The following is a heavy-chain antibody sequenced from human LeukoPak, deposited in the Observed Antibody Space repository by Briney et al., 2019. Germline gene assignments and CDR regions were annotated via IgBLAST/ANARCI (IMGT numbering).Heavy chain of an antibody. D-gene: IGHD4-17*01. CDR2: ISYDGSNK. CDR3: ARSSRGTTVTQSHYYGMDV. CDR1: GFTFSSYA. Sequence: PGGSLRLSCAAPGFTFSSYAMHWVRQAPGKGLEWVAVISYDGSNKYYADSVKGRFTISRDNSKNTLYLQMNSLRAEDTAVYYCARSSRGTTVTQSHYYGMDVWGQGTTVTVSS. J-gene: IGHJ6*02. V-gene: IGHV3-30*04.